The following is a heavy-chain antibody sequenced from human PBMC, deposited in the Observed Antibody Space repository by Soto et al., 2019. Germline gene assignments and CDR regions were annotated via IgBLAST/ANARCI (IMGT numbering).Heavy chain of an antibody. J-gene: IGHJ3*02. CDR2: IKGDGSRT. CDR3: TREGNGWYEKSFDI. CDR1: GFTFSSYW. V-gene: IGHV3-74*01. D-gene: IGHD6-19*01. Sequence: EVQLVESGGGLVQPGGSLRLSCAASGFTFSSYWMHWVRQTPGKGLEWVSRIKGDGSRTVYAESVKRRFTISRDSAESTVYMQMSSLRVEDTAVYYCTREGNGWYEKSFDIWGQGTPVTVSS.